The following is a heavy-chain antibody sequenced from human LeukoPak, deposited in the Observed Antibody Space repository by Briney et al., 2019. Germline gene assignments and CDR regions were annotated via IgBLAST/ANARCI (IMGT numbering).Heavy chain of an antibody. J-gene: IGHJ4*02. CDR1: GGTFSSYA. Sequence: ASVKVSCKASGGTFSSYAISWVRQAPGQGLEWMGGIIPIFGTANYAQEFQGRVTITADESTSTAYMELSSLRSEDTAVYYCARAGVVVDDYFDYWGQGTLVTVSS. CDR3: ARAGVVVDDYFDY. V-gene: IGHV1-69*13. D-gene: IGHD2-15*01. CDR2: IIPIFGTA.